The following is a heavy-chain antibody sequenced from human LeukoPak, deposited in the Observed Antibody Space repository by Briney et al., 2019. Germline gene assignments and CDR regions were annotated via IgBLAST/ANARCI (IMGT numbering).Heavy chain of an antibody. J-gene: IGHJ4*02. CDR2: INPNSGGT. CDR3: AREHSSSSGKVFDY. V-gene: IGHV1-2*02. Sequence: GASVKVSCKASGYTFPGYYMHWVRQAPGQGLEWMGWINPNSGGTNYAQKFQGRVTMTRDTSISTAYMELSRLRSVDTAVYYCAREHSSSSGKVFDYWGQGTLVTVSS. CDR1: GYTFPGYY. D-gene: IGHD6-6*01.